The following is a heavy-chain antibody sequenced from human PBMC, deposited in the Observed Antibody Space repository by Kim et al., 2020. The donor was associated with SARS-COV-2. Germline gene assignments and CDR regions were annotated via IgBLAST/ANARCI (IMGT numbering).Heavy chain of an antibody. V-gene: IGHV3-20*01. CDR2: T. J-gene: IGHJ4*02. CDR3: VRGYVGCPFDL. D-gene: IGHD3-16*01. Sequence: TVYVDSVKGRFTISRDNAKKSLYLQMNSLRAEDTAFYHCVRGYVGCPFDLWGQGIRVTDSS.